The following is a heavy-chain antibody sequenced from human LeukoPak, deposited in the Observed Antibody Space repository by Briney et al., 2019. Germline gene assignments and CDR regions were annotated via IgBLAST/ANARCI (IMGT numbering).Heavy chain of an antibody. CDR3: ARVVKGSSGSLRSYHYYYYMDV. V-gene: IGHV3-48*03. CDR1: AFTFSANR. CDR2: LNSSGSTI. D-gene: IGHD3-10*01. Sequence: AGTLRLTCAASAFTFSANRMTRHPQAQGQGRKWCSYLNSSGSTIYYADPVRGRITISRDNAKNSLDLQMNSRSAEDTAVYYCARVVKGSSGSLRSYHYYYYMDVWGKGTTVTITS. J-gene: IGHJ6*03.